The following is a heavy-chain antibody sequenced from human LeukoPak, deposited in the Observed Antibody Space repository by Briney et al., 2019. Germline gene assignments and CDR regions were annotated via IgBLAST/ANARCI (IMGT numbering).Heavy chain of an antibody. V-gene: IGHV1-69*06. CDR2: IIPKAATP. Sequence: ASVKVSCKASGGTFSSYAISWVRQAPGQGLEWMGGIIPKAATPNYSQKFQGRVTISADKSTSTAYMELSRLTSEDTAVYYCAGEQQGKYYDINNSIEYYFDYWGQGTPVTVSS. J-gene: IGHJ4*02. D-gene: IGHD3-22*01. CDR1: GGTFSSYA. CDR3: AGEQQGKYYDINNSIEYYFDY.